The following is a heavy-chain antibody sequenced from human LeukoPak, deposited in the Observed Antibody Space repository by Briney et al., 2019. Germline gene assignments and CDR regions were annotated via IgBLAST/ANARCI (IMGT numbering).Heavy chain of an antibody. J-gene: IGHJ4*02. CDR1: GYTFTGYY. V-gene: IGHV1-2*02. CDR3: ARDWPARGYSYDYYFDY. Sequence: ASVKVSCKASGYTFTGYYIHWVRQAPGQGLEWMGWINPHSGDTNYAQKFQGRVTMTRDTSISTVYMELSRLRSDDTAVYYCARDWPARGYSYDYYFDYWGQGTLVIVSS. D-gene: IGHD5-18*01. CDR2: INPHSGDT.